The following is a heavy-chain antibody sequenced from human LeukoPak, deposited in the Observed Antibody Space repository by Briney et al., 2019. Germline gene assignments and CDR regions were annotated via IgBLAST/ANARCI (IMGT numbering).Heavy chain of an antibody. Sequence: GGSLRLSCAASGFTFSSYWMHWVRQAPGKGLAWVSRINTDGSSTSNADSVKGRFTVSRDNAKNTLYLQMSSLRAEDTAVYYCARGGRFGELSSSLWGQGTMVTVSS. CDR3: ARGGRFGELSSSL. V-gene: IGHV3-74*01. D-gene: IGHD3-10*01. CDR1: GFTFSSYW. CDR2: INTDGSST. J-gene: IGHJ4*02.